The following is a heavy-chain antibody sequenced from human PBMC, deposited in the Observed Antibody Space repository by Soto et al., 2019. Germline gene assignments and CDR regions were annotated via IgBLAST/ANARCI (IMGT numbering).Heavy chain of an antibody. V-gene: IGHV3-30-3*01. J-gene: IGHJ4*02. Sequence: QVQLVESGGGVVQPGRSLRLSCAASGFTFSSYAMHWVRQAPGKGLEWVAVISYDGSNKYYADSVKGRFTISRDNSKNTLYLQMNSLRGEDTAVYYCARRYYYGRDDYWGQGTLVTVSP. CDR1: GFTFSSYA. D-gene: IGHD3-10*01. CDR2: ISYDGSNK. CDR3: ARRYYYGRDDY.